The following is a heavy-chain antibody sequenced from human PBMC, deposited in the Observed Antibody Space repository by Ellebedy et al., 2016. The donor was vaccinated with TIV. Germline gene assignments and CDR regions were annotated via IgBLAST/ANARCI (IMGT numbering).Heavy chain of an antibody. D-gene: IGHD6-19*01. J-gene: IGHJ4*02. V-gene: IGHV3-30-3*01. CDR2: ISYDGSNK. CDR1: GFTFSSYA. CDR3: ARDGYSSGFDY. Sequence: GESLKISXAASGFTFSSYAMHWVRQAPGKGLEWVAVISYDGSNKYYADSVKGRFTISRDNSKNTLYLQMNSLRAEDTAVYYCARDGYSSGFDYWGQGTLVTVSS.